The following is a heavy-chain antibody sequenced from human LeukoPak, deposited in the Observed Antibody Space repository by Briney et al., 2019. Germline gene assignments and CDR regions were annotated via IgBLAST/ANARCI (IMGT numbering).Heavy chain of an antibody. Sequence: PSETLSLTCTVSGGSISSSSYYWGWIRQPPGKGLEWIGSIYYSGSTYYNPSLKSRVTISVDTSKNQFSLKLSSVTAADTAVYYCARDDLVNFYGYWGQGTLVTVSS. CDR2: IYYSGST. CDR3: ARDDLVNFYGY. D-gene: IGHD2/OR15-2a*01. V-gene: IGHV4-39*07. J-gene: IGHJ4*02. CDR1: GGSISSSSYY.